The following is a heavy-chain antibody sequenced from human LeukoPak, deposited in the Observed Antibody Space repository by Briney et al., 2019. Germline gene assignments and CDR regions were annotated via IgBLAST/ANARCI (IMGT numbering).Heavy chain of an antibody. CDR2: ISYDGSNK. J-gene: IGHJ4*02. Sequence: HPGGSLRLSCAASGLTFSSYAMHWFRQAPGKGLEWVAVISYDGSNKYYADSVKGRFTISRDNSKNTLYLQMNSLRAEDTAVYYCARADQGYFDYWGQGTLVTVSS. V-gene: IGHV3-30-3*01. CDR1: GLTFSSYA. CDR3: ARADQGYFDY. D-gene: IGHD2-2*01.